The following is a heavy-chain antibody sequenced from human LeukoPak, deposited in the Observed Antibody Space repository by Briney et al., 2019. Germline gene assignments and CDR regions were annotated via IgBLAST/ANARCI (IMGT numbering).Heavy chain of an antibody. V-gene: IGHV3-30*02. Sequence: GGSLRLCCAASRFSFSRYGMHWVRQAPDKGVEWVAFIRYDGSTKYYADSVKGRFTILRDNSKNTLYLQMNSLRAEDTGVYSCAKEIWPTVTIPGRTYFDYWGQGTLVTVSS. D-gene: IGHD4-17*01. CDR1: RFSFSRYG. J-gene: IGHJ4*02. CDR3: AKEIWPTVTIPGRTYFDY. CDR2: IRYDGSTK.